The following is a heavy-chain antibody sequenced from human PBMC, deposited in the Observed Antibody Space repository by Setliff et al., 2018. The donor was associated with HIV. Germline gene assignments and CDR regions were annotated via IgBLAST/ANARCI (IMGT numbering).Heavy chain of an antibody. Sequence: GGSLRLSCGASGFTFSSYGMHWVRQAPSKGLEWVTFIRYDGSDKYYADSVKGRFTISRGNSKNTLSLQMNSLRAEDTAVYYCAKWRVSSGWYGQWFDPWGQGTLVTVSS. CDR2: IRYDGSDK. D-gene: IGHD6-19*01. CDR3: AKWRVSSGWYGQWFDP. CDR1: GFTFSSYG. V-gene: IGHV3-30*02. J-gene: IGHJ5*02.